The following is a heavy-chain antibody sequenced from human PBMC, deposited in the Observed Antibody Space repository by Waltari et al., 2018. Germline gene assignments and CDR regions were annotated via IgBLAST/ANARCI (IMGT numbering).Heavy chain of an antibody. Sequence: QVQLVQSGAEVKKPGASVKVSCKASGYTFTGYTIHWVRQAPGQGLEWMGWINADNGNTKYSQKFQGRVTITRDTSANTADMELSSLRSEDTAVYYCARAYCNNGVCYSGYYFDYWGQGTLVTVSS. D-gene: IGHD2-8*01. CDR1: GYTFTGYT. CDR3: ARAYCNNGVCYSGYYFDY. V-gene: IGHV1-3*01. J-gene: IGHJ4*02. CDR2: INADNGNT.